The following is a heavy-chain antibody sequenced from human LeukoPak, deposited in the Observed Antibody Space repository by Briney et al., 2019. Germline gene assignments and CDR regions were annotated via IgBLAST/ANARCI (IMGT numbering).Heavy chain of an antibody. CDR3: ASPYGGNSKYGMDV. J-gene: IGHJ6*02. D-gene: IGHD4-23*01. Sequence: SVKVSCKASGGTFSSYAISWVRQAPGQGLEWMGRIIPILGIANYAQKFQGRVTITADKSTSTAYMELSSLRSEDTAVYYCASPYGGNSKYGMDVWGQGTTVTVSS. V-gene: IGHV1-69*04. CDR1: GGTFSSYA. CDR2: IIPILGIA.